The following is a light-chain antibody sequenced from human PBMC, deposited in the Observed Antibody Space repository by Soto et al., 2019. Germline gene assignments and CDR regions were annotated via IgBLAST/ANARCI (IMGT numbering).Light chain of an antibody. CDR3: QTYDSSLRGFVG. V-gene: IGLV1-40*01. J-gene: IGLJ2*01. CDR2: GNN. Sequence: QSVLTQPPSVSGAPGQRVTISCTGTSSTIGAGYDVHWYQQFPGTAPKLLTYGNNNRPSGVPDRFSGSKSGTSASLAITGLQAEDEADYYCQTYDSSLRGFVGFGGGTKLTVL. CDR1: SSTIGAGYD.